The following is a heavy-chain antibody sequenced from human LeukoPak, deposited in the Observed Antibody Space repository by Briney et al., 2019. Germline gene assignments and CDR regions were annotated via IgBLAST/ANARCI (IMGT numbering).Heavy chain of an antibody. CDR3: ARGGDYYDSSGYRY. Sequence: SETLSLTCTVSGGSISSGGYYWSWIRQHPGKGLEWIGYIYYSGSTYYNPSLKSRVTISVDTSKNQFPLKLSSVTAADTAVYYCARGGDYYDSSGYRYWGQGTLVTVSS. D-gene: IGHD3-22*01. J-gene: IGHJ4*02. CDR2: IYYSGST. CDR1: GGSISSGGYY. V-gene: IGHV4-31*03.